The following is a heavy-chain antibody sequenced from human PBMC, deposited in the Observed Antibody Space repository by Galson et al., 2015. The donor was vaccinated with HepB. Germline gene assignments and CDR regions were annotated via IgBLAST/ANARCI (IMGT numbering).Heavy chain of an antibody. V-gene: IGHV3-30*04. Sequence: SLRLSCAASGFTFSSYAMHWVRPAPGKGLEWVAVISYDGSNKYYADSVKGRFTISRDNSKNTLYLQMNSLRAEDTAVYYCARDFYLYSSGWYLNFDYWGQGTLVTVSS. D-gene: IGHD6-19*01. J-gene: IGHJ4*02. CDR3: ARDFYLYSSGWYLNFDY. CDR1: GFTFSSYA. CDR2: ISYDGSNK.